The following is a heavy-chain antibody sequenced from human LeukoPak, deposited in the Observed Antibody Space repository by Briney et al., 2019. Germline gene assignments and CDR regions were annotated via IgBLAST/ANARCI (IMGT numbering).Heavy chain of an antibody. Sequence: LSGGSLRLSCAASGFTFSSYWIGGVRQAPGKGLEWVANINKDGSEKYYVDSVKGRFTISRDNAKNSLYLQMNSLRAEDTAVYYCARYCSSTSCYVDYYYGMDVWGQGTTVAVSS. CDR2: INKDGSEK. CDR3: ARYCSSTSCYVDYYYGMDV. CDR1: GFTFSSYW. D-gene: IGHD2-2*01. V-gene: IGHV3-7*01. J-gene: IGHJ6*02.